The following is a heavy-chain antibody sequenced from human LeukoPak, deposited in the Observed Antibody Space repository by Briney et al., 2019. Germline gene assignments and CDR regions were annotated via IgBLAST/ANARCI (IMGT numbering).Heavy chain of an antibody. Sequence: GGSLRLSCVGSGFTFSRYWVNWVRQSPGKGLEWVANIKPDGSDKYYVESGRGRFTVSRDNAKNSAFLQMNSLRAEDTAIYYCATISAQTFDIWGQGTLVSVSS. CDR2: IKPDGSDK. D-gene: IGHD5-24*01. CDR1: GFTFSRYW. CDR3: ATISAQTFDI. V-gene: IGHV3-7*01. J-gene: IGHJ3*02.